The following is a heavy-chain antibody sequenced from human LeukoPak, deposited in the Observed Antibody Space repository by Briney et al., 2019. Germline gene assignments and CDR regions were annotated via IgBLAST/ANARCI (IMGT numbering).Heavy chain of an antibody. D-gene: IGHD1-14*01. CDR2: IYHSGST. CDR3: ARENSDRSAFDI. J-gene: IGHJ3*02. CDR1: GGSISSGGYS. V-gene: IGHV4-30-2*01. Sequence: SQTLSLTCAVSGGSISSGGYSWSWIRQPPGKGLEWIGYIYHSGSTYYNPSLKSRVTISVDRSKNQFSLKLSSVTAADTAVYYCARENSDRSAFDIWGQGTMVTVSS.